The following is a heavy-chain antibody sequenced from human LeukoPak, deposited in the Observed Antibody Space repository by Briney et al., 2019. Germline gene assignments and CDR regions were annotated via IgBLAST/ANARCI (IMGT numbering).Heavy chain of an antibody. CDR2: ISYDGSNK. V-gene: IGHV3-30-3*01. J-gene: IGHJ3*02. Sequence: PGRSLRLSYAASGFTFSSYAMHWVRQAPGKGLEWVAVISYDGSNKYYADSVKGRFTISRDNSKNTLYLQMNSLRAEDTAVYYCARVDLSSTSCYYAFDIWGQGTMVTVSS. CDR3: ARVDLSSTSCYYAFDI. D-gene: IGHD2-2*01. CDR1: GFTFSSYA.